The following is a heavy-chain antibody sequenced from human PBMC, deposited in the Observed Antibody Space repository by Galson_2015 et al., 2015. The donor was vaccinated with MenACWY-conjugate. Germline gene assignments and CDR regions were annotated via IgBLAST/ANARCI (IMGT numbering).Heavy chain of an antibody. CDR1: GYTFTGYY. CDR3: ATAYYYGSGSYSRIFDY. Sequence: SVKVSCKASGYTFTGYYMHWVRQAPGQGLEWMGWINPNSGGTNYAQKFQGWVTMTRDTSISTAYMELSRLRSDDTAVYYCATAYYYGSGSYSRIFDYWGQGTLVTVSS. V-gene: IGHV1-2*04. D-gene: IGHD3-10*01. CDR2: INPNSGGT. J-gene: IGHJ4*02.